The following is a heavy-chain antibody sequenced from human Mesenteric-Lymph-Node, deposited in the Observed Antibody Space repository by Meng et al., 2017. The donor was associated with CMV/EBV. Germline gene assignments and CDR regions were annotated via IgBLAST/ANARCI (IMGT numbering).Heavy chain of an antibody. Sequence: GESLKISCAASGFTFSSYTMHWVRQAPGKGLEWVALISFDGSNEYYADSVKGRFTISRDNAKNSLYLQMNSLRAEDTAVYYCAGNVHYHYGMDVWGQGTTVTVSS. V-gene: IGHV3-30-3*01. CDR2: ISFDGSNE. D-gene: IGHD3-10*02. CDR1: GFTFSSYT. CDR3: AGNVHYHYGMDV. J-gene: IGHJ6*02.